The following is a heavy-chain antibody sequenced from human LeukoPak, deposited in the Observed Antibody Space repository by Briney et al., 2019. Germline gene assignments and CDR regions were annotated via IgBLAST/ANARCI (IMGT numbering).Heavy chain of an antibody. Sequence: ASVKVSCKASGYTFTSYGISWVRQAPGQGLEWMGWISAYNGNTNYAQKLQGRVTMTTDTSTSTAYMERRSLRSDDTAVYYCARVVDCSGGSCYSGVDYWGQGTLVTVSS. CDR1: GYTFTSYG. J-gene: IGHJ4*02. V-gene: IGHV1-18*01. CDR2: ISAYNGNT. D-gene: IGHD2-15*01. CDR3: ARVVDCSGGSCYSGVDY.